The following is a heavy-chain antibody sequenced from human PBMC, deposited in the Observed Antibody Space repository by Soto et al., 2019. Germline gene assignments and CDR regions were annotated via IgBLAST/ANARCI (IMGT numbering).Heavy chain of an antibody. D-gene: IGHD3-16*01. CDR3: ARGIGGYFGVDYYYGMDV. CDR2: ISPYNGNT. J-gene: IGHJ6*02. Sequence: QVQLVQSGAEVKKPGASVKVSCKASGYTFTSYGISWVRQAPRQRLEWMGWISPYNGNTNYAQKLQGRVTMTTDTATSPASRELRSLRSDDSAMYYCARGIGGYFGVDYYYGMDVWGQGSTVTVSS. CDR1: GYTFTSYG. V-gene: IGHV1-18*01.